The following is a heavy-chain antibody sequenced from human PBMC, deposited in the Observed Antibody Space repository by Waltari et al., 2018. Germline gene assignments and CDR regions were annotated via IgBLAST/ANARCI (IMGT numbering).Heavy chain of an antibody. J-gene: IGHJ6*02. D-gene: IGHD1-26*01. V-gene: IGHV4-4*07. CDR2: IHTTGRT. CDR1: GDSISGYY. CDR3: ARDLLYIGGNYFYSGLDV. Sequence: QVQLQESGPGLVKPSETLSLTCTVSGDSISGYYWSWIRQPAGQGLEWIGRIHTTGRTSYNPSLKTRLTLSLDTSTNQFSLKLSSLTAADTAVYYSARDLLYIGGNYFYSGLDVWGQGTTVTVSS.